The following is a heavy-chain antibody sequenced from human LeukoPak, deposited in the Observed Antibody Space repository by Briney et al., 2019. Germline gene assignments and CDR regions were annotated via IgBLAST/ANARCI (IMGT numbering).Heavy chain of an antibody. V-gene: IGHV1-8*01. CDR3: ARGFGYSYGRTPFDY. CDR2: MNPNSGNT. CDR1: GYTFTSYD. Sequence: ASAKVSCKASGYTFTSYDINWVRQATGQGLEWMGWMNPNSGNTGYAQKFQGRVTMTRNTSISTAYMELSSLRSEDTAVYYCARGFGYSYGRTPFDYWGQGTLVTVSS. J-gene: IGHJ4*02. D-gene: IGHD5-18*01.